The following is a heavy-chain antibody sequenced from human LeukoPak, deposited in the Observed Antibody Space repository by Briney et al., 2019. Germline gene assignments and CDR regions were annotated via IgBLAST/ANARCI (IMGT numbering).Heavy chain of an antibody. CDR2: IKEDESQE. V-gene: IGHV3-7*01. Sequence: GGSLRLSCAASGFSFSDSWMSWVRQAPGKGPEWVANIKEDESQEHYADSVKGRFTVSRDNAKNSLFLQMNSLRVEDTAVYYCATYKNWVAGDVWGQGTTVSVSS. CDR3: ATYKNWVAGDV. CDR1: GFSFSDSW. D-gene: IGHD7-27*01. J-gene: IGHJ6*02.